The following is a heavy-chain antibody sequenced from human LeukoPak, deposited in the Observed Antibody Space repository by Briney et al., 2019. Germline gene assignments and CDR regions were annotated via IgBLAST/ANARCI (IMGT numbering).Heavy chain of an antibody. Sequence: PGGSLRLSCAASGFTFSNSWMSWVRQAPGKGLEWVANIKPDGSEKYYVDSVKGRFTISRDNAKNSLYVQMNSLRAEDTAVYYCATTGLLGDIPWGQGTLVTVSS. CDR2: IKPDGSEK. CDR3: ATTGLLGDIP. CDR1: GFTFSNSW. D-gene: IGHD2-21*01. J-gene: IGHJ5*02. V-gene: IGHV3-7*01.